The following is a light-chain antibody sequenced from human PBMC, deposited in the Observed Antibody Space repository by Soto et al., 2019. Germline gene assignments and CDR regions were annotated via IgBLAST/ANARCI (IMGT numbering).Light chain of an antibody. CDR2: EAS. CDR3: QQSFYAPPT. V-gene: IGKV1-39*01. Sequence: DIQVTQSPSSLSASVGDRVTITCRASQNIRTYLTWYQQKPGKAPKLLIYEASDLQSGVPSRFSGSGSGTDFSLTITSLQPEDFATYYCQQSFYAPPTFGQGTTVEIK. CDR1: QNIRTY. J-gene: IGKJ1*01.